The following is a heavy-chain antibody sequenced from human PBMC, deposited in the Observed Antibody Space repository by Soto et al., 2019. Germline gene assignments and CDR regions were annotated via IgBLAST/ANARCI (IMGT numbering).Heavy chain of an antibody. V-gene: IGHV3-53*01. Sequence: EVQLVESGGGLIQPGGSLRLSCAVSGFTVSNNYMSWVRQAPGKGLEGVSVIYSGGYTAYGDSVKGRFTISRDNSKNTLYLQTTTRGPDAPAGYYWGSPPGGGGYWGQGTLVTVSS. CDR2: IYSGGYT. CDR1: GFTVSNNY. D-gene: IGHD3-10*01. CDR3: GSPPGGGGY. J-gene: IGHJ4*02.